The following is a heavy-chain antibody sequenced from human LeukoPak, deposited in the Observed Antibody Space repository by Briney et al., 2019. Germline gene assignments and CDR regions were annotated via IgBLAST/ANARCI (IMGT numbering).Heavy chain of an antibody. V-gene: IGHV1-8*01. CDR1: GYTFTSYD. CDR3: ARGGADFWTGYFDY. D-gene: IGHD3/OR15-3a*01. J-gene: IGHJ4*02. Sequence: GASVKVSCKASGYTFTSYDINWVRQATGQGLEWMGWMNPNSGNTGFAQKFQGRITMTRNTSIGTAYMELSSLRSEDTAEYYCARGGADFWTGYFDYWGQGTLVTVSS. CDR2: MNPNSGNT.